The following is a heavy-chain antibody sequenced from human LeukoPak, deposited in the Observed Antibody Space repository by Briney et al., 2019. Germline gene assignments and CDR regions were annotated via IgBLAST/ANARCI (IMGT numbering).Heavy chain of an antibody. CDR2: ISGSGGST. Sequence: GGSLRLSCAASGFTVSSNYMSWVRQAPGKGLEWVSAISGSGGSTYYADSVKGRFTISRDNSKNTLYLQMNSLRAEDTAVYYCAKPSYSSGWYSYFDYWGQGTLVTVSS. CDR1: GFTVSSNY. D-gene: IGHD6-19*01. CDR3: AKPSYSSGWYSYFDY. J-gene: IGHJ4*02. V-gene: IGHV3-23*01.